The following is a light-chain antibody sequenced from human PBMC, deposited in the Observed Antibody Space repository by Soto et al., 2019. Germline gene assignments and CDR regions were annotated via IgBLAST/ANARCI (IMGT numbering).Light chain of an antibody. CDR3: QQYNSYWT. Sequence: IQMTQSPSARSASVGDRVTLTCRASESISTWLAWYQQKPGKAPKLLIYDSYNLRSGVTSRFSVSGSGTEFSLTIRSLQPDDFATYYCQQYNSYWTFGQGTKVEI. CDR1: ESISTW. J-gene: IGKJ1*01. CDR2: DSY. V-gene: IGKV1-5*01.